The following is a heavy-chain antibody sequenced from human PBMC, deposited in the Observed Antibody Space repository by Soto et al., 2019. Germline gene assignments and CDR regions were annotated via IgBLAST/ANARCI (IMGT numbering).Heavy chain of an antibody. J-gene: IGHJ2*01. CDR2: IHGGGGAT. Sequence: EVQLLECGGGLVQPGGSLRLSCAASGFTFSAYAMGWVRQAPGKGLEWVSTIHGGGGATHYADSVKGRFTISRDDSKNTPYAQMNSLRAEDTAVYYCAKFEGHPLEYWYTDFWGRGTLVTVSS. D-gene: IGHD1-1*01. V-gene: IGHV3-23*01. CDR3: AKFEGHPLEYWYTDF. CDR1: GFTFSAYA.